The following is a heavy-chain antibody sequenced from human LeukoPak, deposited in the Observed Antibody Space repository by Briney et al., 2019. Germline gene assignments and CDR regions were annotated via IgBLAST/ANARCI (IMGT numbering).Heavy chain of an antibody. Sequence: PSETLSLTCAVYDGSFTGYFWNWIRQSPGKGLEWIGEINHRGSTNYNPSLKSRLTISVDTSKNQSSLRLTSVTAADTGVYFCARDPTTVMTVPWYFDTWGQGTLVTVSS. J-gene: IGHJ4*02. CDR3: ARDPTTVMTVPWYFDT. D-gene: IGHD4-11*01. V-gene: IGHV4-34*01. CDR2: INHRGST. CDR1: DGSFTGYF.